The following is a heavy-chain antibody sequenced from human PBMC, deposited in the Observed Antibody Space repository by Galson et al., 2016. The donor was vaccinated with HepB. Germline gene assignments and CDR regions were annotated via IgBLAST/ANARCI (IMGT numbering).Heavy chain of an antibody. CDR3: AKDYLVLRYFDWLISKGAFDI. V-gene: IGHV3-23*01. CDR1: GFTFSSYA. D-gene: IGHD3-9*01. CDR2: ISGSGGST. J-gene: IGHJ3*02. Sequence: SLRLSCAASGFTFSSYAMSWVRQAPGKGLEWVSAISGSGGSTYYADSVKGRFTISRDNSKNTLYLQMNSLRAEDPAVYYCAKDYLVLRYFDWLISKGAFDIWGQGTMVTVSS.